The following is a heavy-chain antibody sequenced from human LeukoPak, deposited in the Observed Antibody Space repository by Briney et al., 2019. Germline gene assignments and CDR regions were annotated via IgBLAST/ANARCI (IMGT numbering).Heavy chain of an antibody. CDR2: IIPIFGTA. V-gene: IGHV1-69*06. D-gene: IGHD2-15*01. CDR1: GGTFSSYA. J-gene: IGHJ5*02. Sequence: GASVKVSCKASGGTFSSYAISWVRQAPGQGLEWMGGIIPIFGTANYAQKFQGRVTSTADKSTSTAYMELSSLRSEDTAVYYCARGPGYCSGGSCPFDPWGQGTLVTVSS. CDR3: ARGPGYCSGGSCPFDP.